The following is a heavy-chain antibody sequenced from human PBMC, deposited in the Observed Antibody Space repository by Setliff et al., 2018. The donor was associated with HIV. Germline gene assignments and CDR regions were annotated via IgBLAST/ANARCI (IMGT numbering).Heavy chain of an antibody. CDR1: GATIHYHY. CDR3: ARSSGSYWMNAFDI. J-gene: IGHJ3*02. D-gene: IGHD1-26*01. Sequence: SETLSLTCSISGATIHYHYWSWIRQPPGKGLEWIGYVDYSGDTEYNPSLQSRATISRDPSKSQVSLNLDTVTAADTAVYYCARSSGSYWMNAFDIWGHGTMVTVSS. V-gene: IGHV4-59*11. CDR2: VDYSGDT.